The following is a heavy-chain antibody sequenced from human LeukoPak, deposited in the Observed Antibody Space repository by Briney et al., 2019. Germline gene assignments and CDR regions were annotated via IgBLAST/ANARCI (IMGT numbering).Heavy chain of an antibody. CDR2: TYTSGST. J-gene: IGHJ6*03. CDR3: ARDMRITMIVVGPYYYYMDV. D-gene: IGHD3-22*01. CDR1: GGSISSYY. Sequence: SETLSLTCTVSGGSISSYYWSWIRQPAGKGLEWIGRTYTSGSTNYNPSLKSRVTMSVDTSKNQFSLKLSSVTAADTAVYYCARDMRITMIVVGPYYYYMDVWGKGTTVTVSS. V-gene: IGHV4-4*07.